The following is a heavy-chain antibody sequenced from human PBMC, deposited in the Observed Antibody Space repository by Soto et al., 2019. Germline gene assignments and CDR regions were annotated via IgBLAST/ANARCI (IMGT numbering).Heavy chain of an antibody. CDR2: IYVTGAV. CDR3: ARLRIATNNYKWFDT. V-gene: IGHV4-31*03. CDR1: GAALNSGNYY. D-gene: IGHD2-21*01. J-gene: IGHJ5*02. Sequence: SETLSLTCSVSGAALNSGNYYWSCLRQVPGKGLEWIGHIYVTGAVDYNPSLRDRITTSQDTSERQFSLNLRLVTAADTVIYYCARLRIATNNYKWFDTWGQGTLVTISS.